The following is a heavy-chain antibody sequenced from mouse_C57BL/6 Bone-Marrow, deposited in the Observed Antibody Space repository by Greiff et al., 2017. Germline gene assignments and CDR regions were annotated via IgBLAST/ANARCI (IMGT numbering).Heavy chain of an antibody. J-gene: IGHJ1*03. CDR1: GYTFTSYW. CDR3: ARSVYGNFYYGYFDV. D-gene: IGHD2-1*01. V-gene: IGHV1-55*01. CDR2: IYPGSGST. Sequence: QVQLQQPGAELVKPGASVKMSCKASGYTFTSYWITWVKQRPGQGLEWIGDIYPGSGSTNYNEKFKSKATLTVDTSSSTAYMQLSSLTSEDSAVYYCARSVYGNFYYGYFDVWGTGTTVTVSS.